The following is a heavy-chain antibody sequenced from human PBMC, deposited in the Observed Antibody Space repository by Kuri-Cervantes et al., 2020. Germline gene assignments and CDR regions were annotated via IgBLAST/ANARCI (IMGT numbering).Heavy chain of an antibody. CDR2: IYYSGST. D-gene: IGHD1-1*01. Sequence: SETLSLTCTVSGGSVSSGSYYWSWIRQPPGKGLGWIGYIYYSGSTNYNPSLKSRVTISADTSKNQLSLKLNSVTAADTAVYYCASHRQLPTFHYWGQGTLVTVSS. V-gene: IGHV4-61*01. CDR3: ASHRQLPTFHY. J-gene: IGHJ4*02. CDR1: GGSVSSGSYY.